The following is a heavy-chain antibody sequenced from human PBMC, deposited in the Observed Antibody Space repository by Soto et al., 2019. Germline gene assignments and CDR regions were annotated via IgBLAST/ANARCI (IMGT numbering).Heavy chain of an antibody. CDR2: ISSRSDI. CDR1: VCTFITYS. CDR3: ARESTARTLEYGLEV. Sequence: CXRLSGLVGVCTFITYSISLLRHAPGKGPEWVSSISSRSDIYYADSVKGRFTISRDHAKNSVSLQMNSLRADDTAVYYCARESTARTLEYGLEVWGQGT. J-gene: IGHJ6*02. D-gene: IGHD1-26*01. V-gene: IGHV3-21*01.